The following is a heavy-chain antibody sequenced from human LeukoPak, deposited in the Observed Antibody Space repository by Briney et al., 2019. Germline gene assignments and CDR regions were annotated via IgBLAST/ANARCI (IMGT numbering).Heavy chain of an antibody. CDR1: GGSISSSSYY. CDR3: ARDRGSGYTNFDY. D-gene: IGHD3-22*01. Sequence: PSETLSLTCTVSGGSISSSSYYWGWIRQPPGKGLEWIGSIYYGGSTYYNPSLKSRVTISVDTSKNQFSLKLSSVTAADTAVYYCARDRGSGYTNFDYWGQGTLVTVSS. CDR2: IYYGGST. V-gene: IGHV4-39*02. J-gene: IGHJ4*02.